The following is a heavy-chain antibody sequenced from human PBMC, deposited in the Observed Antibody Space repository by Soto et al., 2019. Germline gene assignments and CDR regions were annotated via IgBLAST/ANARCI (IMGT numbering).Heavy chain of an antibody. Sequence: SGTLSLTCFVSGSSISTYVYCCGSRHSRGESLECIVSIYHGVTTYYNPSLRSRLTISVDTSNNQFSLMLRSVTAADTEVYHCARIGRESNNFPSWLDHWGQGSMVTVSS. CDR3: ARIGRESNNFPSWLDH. CDR2: IYHGVTT. V-gene: IGHV4-38-2*01. J-gene: IGHJ5*02. CDR1: GSSISTYVY. D-gene: IGHD1-1*01.